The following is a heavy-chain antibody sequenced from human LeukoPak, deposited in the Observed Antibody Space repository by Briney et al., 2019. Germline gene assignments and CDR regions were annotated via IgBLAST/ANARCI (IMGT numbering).Heavy chain of an antibody. D-gene: IGHD2-2*01. CDR3: AGLYCSSTSCYGKGYWFDP. V-gene: IGHV1-8*01. CDR2: MNPNSGNT. CDR1: GYTFTSYD. J-gene: IGHJ5*02. Sequence: ASVKVSCKASGYTFTSYDINWVRQATGQGLEWMGWMNPNSGNTGYAQKFRGRVTMTRNTSISTAYMELSSLRSEDTAVYYCAGLYCSSTSCYGKGYWFDPWGQGTLVTVSS.